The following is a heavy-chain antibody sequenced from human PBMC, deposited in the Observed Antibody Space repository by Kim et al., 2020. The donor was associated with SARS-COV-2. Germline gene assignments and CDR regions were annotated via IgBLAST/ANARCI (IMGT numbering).Heavy chain of an antibody. J-gene: IGHJ4*01. CDR3: ARIPGSRPGRFKLHFDY. V-gene: IGHV5-51*01. CDR1: GDIFTRYW. CDR2: IYPADSET. Sequence: GESLKISCEVSGDIFTRYWIAWVRQMPGKGLEWMAMIYPADSETQYNPSFRGQVTLSVDKSVNIAHLQVNSLKASDTGIYYCARIPGSRPGRFKLHFDYW. D-gene: IGHD3-10*01.